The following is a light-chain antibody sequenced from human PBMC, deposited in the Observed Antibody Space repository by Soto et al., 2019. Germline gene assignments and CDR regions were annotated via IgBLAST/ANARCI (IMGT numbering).Light chain of an antibody. V-gene: IGKV1-27*01. CDR2: AAS. CDR3: QKYNSASWT. Sequence: DIQMTQYPSSLSASVGDRVTITCRASQGISNYLAWYQQKPGKVPKLLIYAASTLQSGVPSRFRGSGSGTDFTLTISSLQPEDVATYYCQKYNSASWTFGQGTRWIS. J-gene: IGKJ1*01. CDR1: QGISNY.